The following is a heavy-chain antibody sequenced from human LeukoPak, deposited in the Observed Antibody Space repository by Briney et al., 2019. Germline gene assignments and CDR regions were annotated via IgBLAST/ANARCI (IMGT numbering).Heavy chain of an antibody. V-gene: IGHV3-30*04. CDR2: VAYDGDYK. D-gene: IGHD6-25*01. CDR3: SSASSGQPDY. Sequence: AGGSLRLSCAASGFDFNVYAMHWVRQAPGQGLEWVALVAYDGDYKDYAQPVKGRFIISRDNSNNMLFLEMNNLGLEDTAVYYCSSASSGQPDYWGQGTLVTVSS. CDR1: GFDFNVYA. J-gene: IGHJ4*02.